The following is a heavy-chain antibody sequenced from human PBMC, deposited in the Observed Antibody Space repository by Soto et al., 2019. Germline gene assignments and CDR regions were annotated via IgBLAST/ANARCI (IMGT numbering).Heavy chain of an antibody. Sequence: PGGSLRLSCAASGFTFSSYAMSWVRQDPGKGLEWVSAISGSGGSTYYADSVKGRFTISRDNSKNTLYLQMNSLRAEDTAVYYCAKDSYYYDSSGSDAFDIWGQGTMVTVSS. CDR2: ISGSGGST. D-gene: IGHD3-22*01. J-gene: IGHJ3*02. CDR3: AKDSYYYDSSGSDAFDI. V-gene: IGHV3-23*01. CDR1: GFTFSSYA.